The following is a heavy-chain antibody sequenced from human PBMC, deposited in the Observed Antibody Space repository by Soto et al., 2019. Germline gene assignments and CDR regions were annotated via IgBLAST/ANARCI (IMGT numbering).Heavy chain of an antibody. Sequence: TLSLTCAVYGGSFSGYYWSWIRQPPGKGLEWIGEINHSGSTNYNPSLKSRVTISVDTSKNQFSLKLSSVTAADTAVYYCARDRGVVVVAATRKWFDPWGQGTLVTVSS. J-gene: IGHJ5*02. CDR2: INHSGST. D-gene: IGHD2-15*01. CDR3: ARDRGVVVVAATRKWFDP. V-gene: IGHV4-34*01. CDR1: GGSFSGYY.